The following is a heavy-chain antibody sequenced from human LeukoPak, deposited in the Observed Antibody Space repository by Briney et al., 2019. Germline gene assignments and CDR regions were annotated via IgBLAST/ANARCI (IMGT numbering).Heavy chain of an antibody. CDR2: IYSGGST. J-gene: IGHJ4*02. Sequence: PGGSLRLSCAASGFTVSSNYMSWVRQAPGKGLEWVSVIYSGGSTYYADSVKGRFTISRDNSKNTLYLQMNSLRAEDTAVYYCARSKIVVVPTAIAFDYWGQGTLVTVSS. D-gene: IGHD2-2*01. V-gene: IGHV3-66*02. CDR3: ARSKIVVVPTAIAFDY. CDR1: GFTVSSNY.